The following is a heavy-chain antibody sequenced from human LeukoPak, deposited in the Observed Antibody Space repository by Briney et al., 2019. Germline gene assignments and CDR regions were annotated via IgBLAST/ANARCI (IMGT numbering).Heavy chain of an antibody. Sequence: PGGSLRLSCAASGFTFSSYEMNWVRQAPGKGLEWVSYISSSGSTIYYADSVKGRFTISRDNAKNSLYLQMNSLRAEDTAVHYCARDRLGYCSGGSCYEQYYYYYGMDVWGKGTTVTVSS. J-gene: IGHJ6*04. V-gene: IGHV3-48*03. CDR3: ARDRLGYCSGGSCYEQYYYYYGMDV. CDR2: ISSSGSTI. D-gene: IGHD2-15*01. CDR1: GFTFSSYE.